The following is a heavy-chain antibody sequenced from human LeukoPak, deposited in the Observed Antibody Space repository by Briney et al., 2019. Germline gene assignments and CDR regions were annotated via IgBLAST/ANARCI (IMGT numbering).Heavy chain of an antibody. CDR2: INSDGSEG. D-gene: IGHD3-9*01. V-gene: IGHV3-7*03. CDR1: GFTFSGFW. J-gene: IGHJ4*02. CDR3: AKSVPSYDIPTDY. Sequence: PGGSLRLSCAVSGFTFSGFWMSWSRQAPGKGLEWVASINSDGSEGYYADVVKGRFTISRDNAKNSLYLQINSLRAEDTAVYYCAKSVPSYDIPTDYWGQGTLVTVSS.